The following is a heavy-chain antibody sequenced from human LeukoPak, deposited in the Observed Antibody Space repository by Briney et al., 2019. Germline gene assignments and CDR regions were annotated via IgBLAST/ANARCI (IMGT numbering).Heavy chain of an antibody. D-gene: IGHD6-13*01. Sequence: PGGPLRLSCAASGFTVSSNYMSWVRQAPGKGLEWVSVIYSGGSTYYADSVKGRFTISRDNSKNTLYLQMNSRRAEDTAVYYCARDQADLRAFDTWGQGTMVTVSS. J-gene: IGHJ3*02. CDR2: IYSGGST. V-gene: IGHV3-53*01. CDR3: ARDQADLRAFDT. CDR1: GFTVSSNY.